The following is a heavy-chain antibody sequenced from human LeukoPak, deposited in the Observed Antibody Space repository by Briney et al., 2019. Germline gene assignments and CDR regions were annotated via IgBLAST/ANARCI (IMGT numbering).Heavy chain of an antibody. CDR3: ARHLRKHWFDP. CDR1: GGSISSYY. Sequence: SETLSLTCTVSGGSISSYYWSWIRQPPGKGLEWIGYIYYSGSTNYNPSLKSRVTISVDTSKNQFSLKLSSVTAADTAVYYCARHLRKHWFDPWGQGTLVTVSS. V-gene: IGHV4-59*08. J-gene: IGHJ5*02. CDR2: IYYSGST.